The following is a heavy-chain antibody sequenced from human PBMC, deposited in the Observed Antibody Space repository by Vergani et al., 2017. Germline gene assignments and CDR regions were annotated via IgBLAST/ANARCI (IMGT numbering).Heavy chain of an antibody. CDR1: GYTFTGYY. V-gene: IGHV1-69*01. Sequence: QVQLVQSGAEVKKPGASVKVSCKASGYTFTGYYMHWARQAPGQGLEWMGGIIPIFGTANYAQKFQGRVTITADESTSTAYMELSSLRSEDTAVYYCARAVTAWYQLLLKTANWFDPWGQGTLVTVSS. D-gene: IGHD2-2*01. J-gene: IGHJ5*02. CDR3: ARAVTAWYQLLLKTANWFDP. CDR2: IIPIFGTA.